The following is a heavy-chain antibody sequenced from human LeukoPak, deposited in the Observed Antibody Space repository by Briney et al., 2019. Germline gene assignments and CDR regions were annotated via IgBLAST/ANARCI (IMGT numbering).Heavy chain of an antibody. V-gene: IGHV3-15*01. CDR2: IKSKTDGGTT. CDR1: GFTFSNAW. Sequence: PGGSLRLSCAASGFTFSNAWMSWVRQAPGKGLEWVGRIKSKTDGGTTDYAAPVKGRFTISRDDSKNTLYLQMNSLKTEDTAVYYCTTHPSPGPPYDYPVPVGWGQGTLVTVSS. D-gene: IGHD5-12*01. J-gene: IGHJ4*02. CDR3: TTHPSPGPPYDYPVPVG.